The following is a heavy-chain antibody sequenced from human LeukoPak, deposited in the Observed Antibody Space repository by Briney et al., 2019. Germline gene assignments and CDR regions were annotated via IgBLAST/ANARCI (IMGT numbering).Heavy chain of an antibody. CDR1: GFSFGTQA. CDR3: ARYPPRDYYDSSGYHGY. Sequence: SGGSLRLSCAASGFSFGTQAMSWARQAPGKGLEWVSTITASGGSTYYADSVKGRFTISRDNAKNSLYLQMNSLRAEDTAVYYCARYPPRDYYDSSGYHGYWGQGTLVTVSS. V-gene: IGHV3-23*01. CDR2: ITASGGST. J-gene: IGHJ4*02. D-gene: IGHD3-22*01.